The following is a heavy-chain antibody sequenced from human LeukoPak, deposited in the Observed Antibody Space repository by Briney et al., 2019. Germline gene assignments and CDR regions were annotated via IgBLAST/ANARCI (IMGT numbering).Heavy chain of an antibody. V-gene: IGHV3-48*03. CDR1: GFTFSSYE. J-gene: IGHJ4*02. D-gene: IGHD6-19*01. CDR2: ISSSGSTI. Sequence: GGSLRLSCAASGFTFSSYEMNWVRQAPGKGLEWVSYISSSGSTIYYADSVKGRFTISRDNAKNSLYLQMNSLRAEDTAVYYCAREGRQWLVRGWNFDYWGQGTLVTVSS. CDR3: AREGRQWLVRGWNFDY.